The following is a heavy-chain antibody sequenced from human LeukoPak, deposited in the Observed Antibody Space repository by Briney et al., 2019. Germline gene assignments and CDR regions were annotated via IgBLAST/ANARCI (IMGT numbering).Heavy chain of an antibody. V-gene: IGHV4-59*08. CDR1: GGSISSYY. Sequence: SETLSLTCTVSGGSISSYYWSWIRQPPGKGLEWIGYIYYSGSTNYNPSLKSRVTISVDTSKNQFSLKLSSVTAADTAVYYCARLMAVAGSYDMDVWGQGTTVTVSS. CDR3: ARLMAVAGSYDMDV. J-gene: IGHJ6*02. CDR2: IYYSGST. D-gene: IGHD6-19*01.